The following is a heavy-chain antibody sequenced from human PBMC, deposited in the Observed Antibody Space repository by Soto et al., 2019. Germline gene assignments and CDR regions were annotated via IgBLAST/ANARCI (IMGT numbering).Heavy chain of an antibody. CDR1: GFTFTNYA. V-gene: IGHV3-23*01. Sequence: PGGSLRLSCEASGFTFTNYAMTWVRQTPGKGLQWVSTISGSGSSTFYADSVRGRFTISRDNSKNTLYLQMNSLRAEDTALYYCAKEKIASTVADFFDYWGQGTLVTVSS. CDR3: AKEKIASTVADFFDY. D-gene: IGHD6-19*01. J-gene: IGHJ4*02. CDR2: ISGSGSST.